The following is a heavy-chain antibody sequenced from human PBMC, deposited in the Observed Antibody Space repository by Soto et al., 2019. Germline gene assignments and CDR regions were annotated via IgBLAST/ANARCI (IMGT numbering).Heavy chain of an antibody. V-gene: IGHV4-39*02. J-gene: IGHJ4*02. CDR1: GGSISGSSYY. CDR3: ARDKITGLFDY. CDR2: IYYNGNT. D-gene: IGHD2-8*02. Sequence: PSETLSLTCTVSGGSISGSSYYWGWIRQPPGKGLEWVGSIYYNGNTYYAPSLKSRVTISVDTSKNQFSLKLTSVTAADTAVYYCARDKITGLFDYWGQGTLVTVPQ.